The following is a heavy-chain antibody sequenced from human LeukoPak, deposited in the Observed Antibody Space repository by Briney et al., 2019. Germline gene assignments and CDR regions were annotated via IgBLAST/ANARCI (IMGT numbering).Heavy chain of an antibody. V-gene: IGHV4-39*07. D-gene: IGHD1-1*01. J-gene: IGHJ5*02. CDR3: ARARRWNAAVEGWWFDP. CDR1: GGSISSSSYY. Sequence: SETLSLTCTVSGGSISSSSYYWGWIRQPPGKGLEWIGSLYYSGSTYYSPSLKSRVTISVDTSKNHFSLKLSSVTAADTAVYYCARARRWNAAVEGWWFDPWGQGTLVTVSS. CDR2: LYYSGST.